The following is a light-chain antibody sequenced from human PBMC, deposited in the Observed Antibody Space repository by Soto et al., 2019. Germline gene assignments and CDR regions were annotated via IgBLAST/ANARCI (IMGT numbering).Light chain of an antibody. Sequence: QAVVTQPPSASGTPGQSVTISCSGSSSNIGSNTVNWYQQLSGAAPKLLIHNNDQRPSGVPDRFSGSKSDTSASLAISGLQSADEADYYCAAWDDSLTAVLFGGGTKVNVL. CDR2: NND. CDR1: SSNIGSNT. CDR3: AAWDDSLTAVL. J-gene: IGLJ3*02. V-gene: IGLV1-44*01.